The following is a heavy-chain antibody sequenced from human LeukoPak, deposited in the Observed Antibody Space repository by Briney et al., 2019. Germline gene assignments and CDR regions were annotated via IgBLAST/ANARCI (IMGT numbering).Heavy chain of an antibody. Sequence: ASVKVSCKTSGYTFTNFGISWVRQAPGQGLEWMGWISAYNGNTNYAQKLQGRVTMTTDTSTSTAYMELRSLRSDDTAVYYCAREGGGPSSGWFDYWGQGTLVTVSS. CDR2: ISAYNGNT. CDR1: GYTFTNFG. D-gene: IGHD6-19*01. V-gene: IGHV1-18*01. CDR3: AREGGGPSSGWFDY. J-gene: IGHJ4*02.